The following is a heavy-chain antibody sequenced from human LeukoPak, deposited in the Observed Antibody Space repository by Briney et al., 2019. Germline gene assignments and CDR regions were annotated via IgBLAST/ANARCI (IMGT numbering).Heavy chain of an antibody. CDR3: ARDGIQLWPPPYDY. V-gene: IGHV3-48*01. D-gene: IGHD5-18*01. Sequence: GGSLRLSCAASGFTFSSYSMNWVRQAPGKGLEWVSYISSSSSTIYYADSVKGRFTISRDNAKNSLYLQMNSLRAEDMAVYYCARDGIQLWPPPYDYWGQGTLVTVSS. J-gene: IGHJ4*02. CDR2: ISSSSSTI. CDR1: GFTFSSYS.